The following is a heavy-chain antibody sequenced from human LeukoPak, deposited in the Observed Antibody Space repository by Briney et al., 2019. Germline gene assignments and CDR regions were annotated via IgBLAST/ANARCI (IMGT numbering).Heavy chain of an antibody. D-gene: IGHD6-13*01. CDR2: ISCYNGDT. J-gene: IGHJ4*02. Sequence: ASVKVSCKASGYPFSNHGITWVRQAPGQGLEWMRWISCYNGDTHYAQKFQGRVTMTTDKPTSTAYMELKSLRSDDTAVYYCARDSSSWYYFDYWGQGTLVTVSS. CDR1: GYPFSNHG. V-gene: IGHV1-18*01. CDR3: ARDSSSWYYFDY.